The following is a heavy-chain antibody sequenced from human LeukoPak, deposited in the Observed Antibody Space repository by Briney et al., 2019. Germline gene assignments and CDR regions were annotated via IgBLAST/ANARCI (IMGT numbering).Heavy chain of an antibody. V-gene: IGHV1-2*02. J-gene: IGHJ3*02. CDR2: INPNSGGT. D-gene: IGHD6-6*01. Sequence: ASVKVSCKASGYTFTGYYMHWERQVPGQGLEWMGWINPNSGGTNYAQKFQGRVTMTRDTSISTAYMELSRLRSDDTAVYYCATTTYSSSSPGAFDIWGQGTMVTVSS. CDR3: ATTTYSSSSPGAFDI. CDR1: GYTFTGYY.